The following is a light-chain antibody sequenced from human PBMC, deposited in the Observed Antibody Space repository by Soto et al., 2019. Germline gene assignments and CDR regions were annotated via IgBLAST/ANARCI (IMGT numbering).Light chain of an antibody. Sequence: EIVMTQSPATLSVSPGERATLSCRASQSVSSNLAWYQQKPGQAPRLLIYGASTRATGIPARFSGSWSGTEFTPTISSLQSEDIAVYYCQHYNNWPPHTFGGGTKVEIK. CDR2: GAS. CDR3: QHYNNWPPHT. CDR1: QSVSSN. V-gene: IGKV3-15*01. J-gene: IGKJ4*01.